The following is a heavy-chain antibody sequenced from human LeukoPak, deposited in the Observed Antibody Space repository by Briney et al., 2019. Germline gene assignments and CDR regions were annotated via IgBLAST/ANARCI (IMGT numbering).Heavy chain of an antibody. D-gene: IGHD5-18*01. Sequence: SETLSLTCTVSGGSTSSGGYYWSWSRQHPGKGLEWIGYVYYSGSTYYNPSLKSRVTISVDTSKNQFSLKLSSVTAADTVVYYCARDRGYSYGYGAFDYWGQGTLVTVSS. CDR1: GGSTSSGGYY. V-gene: IGHV4-31*03. CDR2: VYYSGST. CDR3: ARDRGYSYGYGAFDY. J-gene: IGHJ4*02.